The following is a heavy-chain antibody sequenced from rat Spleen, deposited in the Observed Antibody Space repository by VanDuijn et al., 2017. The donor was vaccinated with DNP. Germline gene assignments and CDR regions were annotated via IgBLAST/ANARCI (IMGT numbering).Heavy chain of an antibody. D-gene: IGHD1-11*01. J-gene: IGHJ3*01. V-gene: IGHV5-35*01. CDR3: TRHGDGNYGFDWFAY. CDR1: GFSFRSNW. Sequence: EVQLVESGGGSVQPGSPLKLSCAASGFSFRSNWLNWIRQAPGKGLEWVASITPDGSTTYYPDTVKGRFSLSRDNAKSTLYLQVNSLRSEDTATYYCTRHGDGNYGFDWFAYWGQGTLVTVSS. CDR2: ITPDGSTT.